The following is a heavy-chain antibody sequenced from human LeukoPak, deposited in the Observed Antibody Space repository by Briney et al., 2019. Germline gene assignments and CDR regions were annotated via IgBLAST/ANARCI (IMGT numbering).Heavy chain of an antibody. V-gene: IGHV4-61*02. CDR1: GGSISSGSYY. D-gene: IGHD3-22*01. Sequence: PSETLSLTCTVSGGSISSGSYYWSWIRQPAGKGLEWIGRIYTSGSTNYNPSLKSRVTISVDTSKNQFSLKLSSVTAADTAVYYCARAPYYYDSSGYYLSAEYFQHWGQGILVTVSS. CDR2: IYTSGST. CDR3: ARAPYYYDSSGYYLSAEYFQH. J-gene: IGHJ1*01.